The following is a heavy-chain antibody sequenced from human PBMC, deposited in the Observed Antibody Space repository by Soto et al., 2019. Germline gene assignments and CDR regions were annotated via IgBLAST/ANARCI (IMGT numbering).Heavy chain of an antibody. J-gene: IGHJ5*02. V-gene: IGHV1-46*01. CDR1: GYIFTNHY. CDR3: ARADYYDSSGFYYDR. Sequence: QVQLVQSGAEVKKPGASVKVSCKASGYIFTNHYIHWVRQAPGQGLEWMGIINPSGGSTNYLQKFQGRITMTRDTSTSTVYMELSILRSEDTAVYFCARADYYDSSGFYYDRWGQGTLVTVSS. D-gene: IGHD3-22*01. CDR2: INPSGGST.